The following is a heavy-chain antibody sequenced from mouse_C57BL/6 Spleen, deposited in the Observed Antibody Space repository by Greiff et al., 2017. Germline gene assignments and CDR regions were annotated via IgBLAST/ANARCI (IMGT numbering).Heavy chain of an antibody. D-gene: IGHD1-1*02. CDR1: GFTFTDYY. CDR3: ARYYVNWYFDV. V-gene: IGHV7-3*01. Sequence: EVKLQESGGGLVQPGGSLSLSCAASGFTFTDYYMSWVRQPPGKALEWLGFIRNKANGYTTEYSASVKGRFTISRDNSQSILYLQMNALRAEDSATYYCARYYVNWYFDVWGTGTTVTVSS. CDR2: IRNKANGYTT. J-gene: IGHJ1*03.